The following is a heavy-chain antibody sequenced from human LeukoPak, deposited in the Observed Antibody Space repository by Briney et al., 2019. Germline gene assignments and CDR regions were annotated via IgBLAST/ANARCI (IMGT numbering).Heavy chain of an antibody. Sequence: PGGSLRLSCAASGFTFSSYGMHWVRQAPGKGLEWVAFIRYDESNKYYADSVKGRFTISRDNSKNTLYLQMNSLRAEDTAVYYCAKQGWLAHDYWGQGTLVTVSS. V-gene: IGHV3-30*02. CDR3: AKQGWLAHDY. CDR1: GFTFSSYG. D-gene: IGHD6-19*01. CDR2: IRYDESNK. J-gene: IGHJ4*02.